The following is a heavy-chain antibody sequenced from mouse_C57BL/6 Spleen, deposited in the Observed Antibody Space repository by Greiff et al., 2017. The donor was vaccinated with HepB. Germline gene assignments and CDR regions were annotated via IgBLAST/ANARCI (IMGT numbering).Heavy chain of an antibody. J-gene: IGHJ4*01. D-gene: IGHD2-4*01. Sequence: QVQLQQPGAELVRPGSSVKLSCKASGYTFTSYWMHWVKQRPIQGLEWIGNIDPSDSETHYNQKFKDKATLTVDKSSSTAYMQLSSLTSEDSAVYYCARLEGGLRFYYAMDYWGQGTSVTVSS. CDR2: IDPSDSET. CDR3: ARLEGGLRFYYAMDY. CDR1: GYTFTSYW. V-gene: IGHV1-52*01.